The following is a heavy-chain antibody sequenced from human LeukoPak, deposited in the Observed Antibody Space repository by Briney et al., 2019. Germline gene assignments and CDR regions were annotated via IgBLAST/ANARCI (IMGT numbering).Heavy chain of an antibody. J-gene: IGHJ4*02. CDR3: ARDSSSWYGYDY. D-gene: IGHD6-13*01. V-gene: IGHV4-39*02. CDR1: GVSISSSSYY. Sequence: PSETLSLTCTVSGVSISSSSYYWGWIRQPPGKGLEWIGSIYHSGSTYYNPYLKSQVTISVDTSKNQFSLKLSSVTAADTAVYYCARDSSSWYGYDYWGQGTLVTVSS. CDR2: IYHSGST.